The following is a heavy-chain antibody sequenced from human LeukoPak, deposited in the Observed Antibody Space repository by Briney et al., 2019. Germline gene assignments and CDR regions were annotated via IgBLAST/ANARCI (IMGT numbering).Heavy chain of an antibody. V-gene: IGHV4-59*12. CDR2: IYYSGST. CDR1: GGSISSYY. J-gene: IGHJ4*02. D-gene: IGHD3-22*01. Sequence: PSETLSLTCTVSGGSISSYYWSWIRQPPGKGLEWIGYIYYSGSTNYNPSLKSRVTMSVDTSKNQFSLKLSSVTAADTAVYYCARDGGYYYDSSGYRKEYYFDYWGQGTLVTVSS. CDR3: ARDGGYYYDSSGYRKEYYFDY.